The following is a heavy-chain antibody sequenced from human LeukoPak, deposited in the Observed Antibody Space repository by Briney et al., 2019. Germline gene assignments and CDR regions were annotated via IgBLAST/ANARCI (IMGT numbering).Heavy chain of an antibody. D-gene: IGHD3-10*01. CDR3: ARDGSVITWFGELLKAPYYYYYMDV. Sequence: GASVKVSCKASGYTFTSYGISWVRQAPGQGLEWMGWISAYNGNTNYAQKLQGRVTMTTDTSTSTPYMELRSLRSDDTAVYYCARDGSVITWFGELLKAPYYYYYMDVWGKGTTVTISS. CDR1: GYTFTSYG. V-gene: IGHV1-18*01. J-gene: IGHJ6*03. CDR2: ISAYNGNT.